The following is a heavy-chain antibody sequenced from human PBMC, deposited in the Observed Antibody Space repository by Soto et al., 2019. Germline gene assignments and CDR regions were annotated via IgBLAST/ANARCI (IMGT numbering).Heavy chain of an antibody. D-gene: IGHD5-12*01. CDR3: ARGVASSD. V-gene: IGHV1-69*01. Sequence: QVQLVQSEAEVKKPGSSVTVSCKSSGLTFRSDSISWVRQAPGQGLEWMGGIIPISRTPTYAQKFQGRVTISADESTRTAYMEVTSLTFEDTADYYCARGVASSDWGQGTLVTVSS. CDR1: GLTFRSDS. CDR2: IIPISRTP. J-gene: IGHJ4*02.